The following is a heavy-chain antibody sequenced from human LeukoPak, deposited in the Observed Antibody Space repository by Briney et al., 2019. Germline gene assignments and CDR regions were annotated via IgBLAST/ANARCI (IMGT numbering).Heavy chain of an antibody. J-gene: IGHJ4*02. CDR3: ARGWDSSGQIPFFY. Sequence: GASVKVSCKASGGTFSSYAINLVRQAPGQGLEWMGGIIPIFGTANYAQRFQGRVTITADESTSTTYMELSSLRSEDTAMYYCARGWDSSGQIPFFYWGQGTLVTVSS. CDR2: IIPIFGTA. D-gene: IGHD3-22*01. CDR1: GGTFSSYA. V-gene: IGHV1-69*13.